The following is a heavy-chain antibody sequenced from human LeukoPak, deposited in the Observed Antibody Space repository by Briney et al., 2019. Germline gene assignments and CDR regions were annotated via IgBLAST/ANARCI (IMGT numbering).Heavy chain of an antibody. V-gene: IGHV3-23*01. Sequence: GGSLRLSCAASGFTFSSYAMSWVRQAPGKGLEWVSGIHDRGGSTYYVDSVRGRLTISRDNSKNTLYLQMSSLRDEDTAVYYCAPGDIAAAPFDYWGQGTLVTVSS. J-gene: IGHJ4*02. CDR3: APGDIAAAPFDY. CDR1: GFTFSSYA. CDR2: IHDRGGST. D-gene: IGHD6-13*01.